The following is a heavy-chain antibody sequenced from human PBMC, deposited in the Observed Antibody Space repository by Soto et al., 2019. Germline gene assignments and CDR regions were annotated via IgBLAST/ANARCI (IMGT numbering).Heavy chain of an antibody. V-gene: IGHV4-30-2*01. CDR2: TYHSGNP. Sequence: QLQLQKSGSRLVKSSETLSLTCGVSGDTISTGGYSWAWIRQPPGQALEGIGHTYHSGNPDYNPWLKSGVLMSEDRSKNQCCRKVSSVTAAETAVYYCARATYGDYVGYLDPGGQGTLVTVSS. CDR3: ARATYGDYVGYLDP. CDR1: GDTISTGGYS. D-gene: IGHD4-17*01. J-gene: IGHJ5*02.